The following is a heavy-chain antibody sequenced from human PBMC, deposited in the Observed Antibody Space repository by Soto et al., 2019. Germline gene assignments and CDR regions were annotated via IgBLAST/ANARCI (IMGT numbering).Heavy chain of an antibody. J-gene: IGHJ5*02. V-gene: IGHV1-24*01. CDR2: FDPEDGET. CDR3: AGYYYDSSGYYSGVNWFDP. Sequence: ASLKVSCKVSGYTLTGLSMHWVRQAPGKGLEWMGGFDPEDGETIYAQKFQGRVTMTEDTSTDTAYMELSSLRSEDTAVYYCAGYYYDSSGYYSGVNWFDPWGQGTLVTVSS. CDR1: GYTLTGLS. D-gene: IGHD3-22*01.